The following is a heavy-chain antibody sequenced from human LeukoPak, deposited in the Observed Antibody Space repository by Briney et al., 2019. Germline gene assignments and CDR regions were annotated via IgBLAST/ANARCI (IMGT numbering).Heavy chain of an antibody. D-gene: IGHD3-22*01. Sequence: ASVKVSCKASGYPFTSYGISWPRQAPGQGLEWMGWISTYNSDTKYAQKFQGRVTMTTDTSTSTVYMELKSLRSDDTAVFYCARLPDYYDISGPIKDGFDMWGQGTMVTVSS. V-gene: IGHV1-18*01. J-gene: IGHJ3*02. CDR1: GYPFTSYG. CDR3: ARLPDYYDISGPIKDGFDM. CDR2: ISTYNSDT.